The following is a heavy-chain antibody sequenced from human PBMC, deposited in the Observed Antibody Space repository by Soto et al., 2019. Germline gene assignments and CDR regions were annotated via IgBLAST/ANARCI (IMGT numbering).Heavy chain of an antibody. CDR2: IYYSGST. D-gene: IGHD4-17*01. Sequence: PSETLSLTCTVSGGSISSYYWSWIRQPPGKGLEWIGYIYYSGSTNNNPSLKSRVTISVDTSKNQFSLKLSSVTAADTAIYFCARATVTNYFDFWGQGTQVTVSS. CDR3: ARATVTNYFDF. V-gene: IGHV4-59*12. J-gene: IGHJ4*02. CDR1: GGSISSYY.